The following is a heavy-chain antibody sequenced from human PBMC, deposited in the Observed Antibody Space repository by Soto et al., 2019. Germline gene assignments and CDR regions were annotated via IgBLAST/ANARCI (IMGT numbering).Heavy chain of an antibody. J-gene: IGHJ6*03. Sequence: QPPGKGLEWIGYIYYSGSTNYNPSLKSRVTISVDTSKNQFSLKLSSVTAADTAVYYCARTRYSGYDYYYYYYMDVWGKGTTVTVSS. CDR2: IYYSGST. D-gene: IGHD5-12*01. V-gene: IGHV4-59*08. CDR3: ARTRYSGYDYYYYYYMDV.